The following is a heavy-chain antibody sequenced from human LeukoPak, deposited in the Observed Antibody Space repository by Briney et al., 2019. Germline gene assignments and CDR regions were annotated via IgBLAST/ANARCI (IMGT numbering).Heavy chain of an antibody. Sequence: GGSLRLSCAASGFTFSSYAMSWVRQAPGKGLEWVSAISGSGGSTYYADSVKGRFTISRDNSKNTLYLQMNSLRAEDTAVYYCAKDLMIAVVSSLIAYWGQGTLVTVSS. CDR3: AKDLMIAVVSSLIAY. CDR2: ISGSGGST. J-gene: IGHJ4*02. D-gene: IGHD3-22*01. CDR1: GFTFSSYA. V-gene: IGHV3-23*01.